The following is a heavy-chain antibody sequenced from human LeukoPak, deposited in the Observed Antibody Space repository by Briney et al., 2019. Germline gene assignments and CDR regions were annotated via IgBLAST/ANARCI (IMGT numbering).Heavy chain of an antibody. CDR3: AKGNGYSYGRYYFDY. Sequence: GGSLRLSCGASGFTFSSYAMGWVRQAPGKGLEWVSAITASGGNTYYADSVKGRFTISRDNSKNTLYLQVNSLRAEDTAVYYCAKGNGYSYGRYYFDYWGQGTLVTVSS. J-gene: IGHJ4*02. CDR2: ITASGGNT. CDR1: GFTFSSYA. V-gene: IGHV3-23*01. D-gene: IGHD5-18*01.